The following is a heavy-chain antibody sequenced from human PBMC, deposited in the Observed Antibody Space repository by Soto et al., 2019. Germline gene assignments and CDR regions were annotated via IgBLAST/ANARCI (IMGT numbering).Heavy chain of an antibody. CDR3: VRGLNSSYLVTTWDY. CDR1: GFTFSDHY. J-gene: IGHJ4*02. CDR2: IRNKANSYTT. D-gene: IGHD4-17*01. Sequence: EVQLVESGGGLVQPGGSLRLSCVVSGFTFSDHYMDWVRQAPGKGLEWVGRIRNKANSYTTVYAASVKGRFTISRDDSKDSMYLQMNSLKIEATAVYYCVRGLNSSYLVTTWDYWGQGSLVTVSP. V-gene: IGHV3-72*01.